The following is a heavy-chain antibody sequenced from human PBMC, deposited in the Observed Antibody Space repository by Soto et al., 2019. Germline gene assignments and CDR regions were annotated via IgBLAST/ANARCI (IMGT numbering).Heavy chain of an antibody. V-gene: IGHV5-51*01. J-gene: IGHJ5*02. Sequence: EVQLVQSGAQVKKPGESLKISCQASGYRFSSFWIGWVRQMPGKGLEWMGIAQPGYSDTRYSPAFQGHVTISADESTNTGFPQWSSLRASDPAMDFCARTGYRSSLYPDHLGQGTLVTVPS. D-gene: IGHD6-13*01. CDR1: GYRFSSFW. CDR2: AQPGYSDT. CDR3: ARTGYRSSLYPDH.